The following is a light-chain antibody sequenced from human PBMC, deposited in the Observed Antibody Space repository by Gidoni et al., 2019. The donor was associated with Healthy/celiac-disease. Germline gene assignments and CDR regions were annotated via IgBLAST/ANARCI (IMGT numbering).Light chain of an antibody. Sequence: EIVLTQSPATLSLSPGERATLSCRARQRVSSYLAWYQQKPGQAPRLLIYDASNRATGIPARFSGSGSGTDFTLTIRSLEPEDFAVYYCQQRSNWPPFGGGTKVEIK. CDR2: DAS. V-gene: IGKV3-11*01. J-gene: IGKJ4*01. CDR3: QQRSNWPP. CDR1: QRVSSY.